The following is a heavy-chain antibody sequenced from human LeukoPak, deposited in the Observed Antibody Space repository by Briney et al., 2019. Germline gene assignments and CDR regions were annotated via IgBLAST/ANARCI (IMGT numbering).Heavy chain of an antibody. V-gene: IGHV4-59*01. D-gene: IGHD1-26*01. CDR3: ARVLSGSRGRNGGMDV. CDR2: IYYSGST. CDR1: GGSINNYY. J-gene: IGHJ6*02. Sequence: PSETLSLTCTVSGGSINNYYWTWIRQPPGKGLEWIGYIYYSGSTNYNPSLKSRITISVDTSKNQFSLKLSSVTAADTAVYFCARVLSGSRGRNGGMDVWGQGTTVTVSS.